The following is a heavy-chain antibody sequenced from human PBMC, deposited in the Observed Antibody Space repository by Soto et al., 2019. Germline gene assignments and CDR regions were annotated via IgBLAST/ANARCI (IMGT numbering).Heavy chain of an antibody. CDR2: IYYSGST. V-gene: IGHV4-39*01. J-gene: IGHJ5*02. Sequence: SETLSLTCTVSGGSISSSSYYWGWIRQPPGKGLEWIGSIYYSGSTYYNPSLKSRVTISVDTSKNQFSLKLSSVTAADTAVYYCARRSSSGWYGGGWFDPWGQGTLVTVS. D-gene: IGHD6-19*01. CDR3: ARRSSSGWYGGGWFDP. CDR1: GGSISSSSYY.